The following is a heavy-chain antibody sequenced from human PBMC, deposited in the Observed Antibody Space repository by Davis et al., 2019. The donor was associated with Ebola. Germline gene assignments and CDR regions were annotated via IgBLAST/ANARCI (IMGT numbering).Heavy chain of an antibody. CDR3: ASLRGTTVTTH. V-gene: IGHV4-30-4*01. Sequence: LRLSCTVSGGSISSGDYYWSWIRQPPGKGLEWIGYIYYSGSTYYNPSLKSRVTISVDTSKNQFSLKLSSVTAADTAVYYCASLRGTTVTTHWGQGTLVTVSS. D-gene: IGHD4-17*01. CDR1: GGSISSGDYY. J-gene: IGHJ4*02. CDR2: IYYSGST.